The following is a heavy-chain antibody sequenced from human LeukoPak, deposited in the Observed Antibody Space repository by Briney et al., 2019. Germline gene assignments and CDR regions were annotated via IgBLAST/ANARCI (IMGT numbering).Heavy chain of an antibody. CDR2: INHSGST. CDR1: GGSFSGYY. Sequence: SETLSLTCAVYGGSFSGYYWSWIRQPPGKGLEWIGEINHSGSTNYNPSLKSRVTISVDTSKNQFSLKLSSVTAADTAVYYCARHQNNYMDVWGQGTTVTVSS. CDR3: ARHQNNYMDV. D-gene: IGHD1/OR15-1a*01. V-gene: IGHV4-34*01. J-gene: IGHJ6*02.